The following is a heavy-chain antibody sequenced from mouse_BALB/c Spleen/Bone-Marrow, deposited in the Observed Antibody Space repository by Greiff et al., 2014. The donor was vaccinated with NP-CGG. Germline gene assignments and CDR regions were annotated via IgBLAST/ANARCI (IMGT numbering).Heavy chain of an antibody. V-gene: IGHV14-3*02. CDR3: ARGGNYGWFAY. CDR1: GFNIKDTY. J-gene: IGHJ3*01. CDR2: IDPANGDI. Sequence: EVQLQQSGAELVKPGASVKLSCTASGFNIKDTYMHWVKQRPEQGLEWIGRIDPANGDIIYDPKFQGKATITADTSSNTAYLQRSSLTSEDTAVYYCARGGNYGWFAYWGQGTLVTVSA. D-gene: IGHD2-1*01.